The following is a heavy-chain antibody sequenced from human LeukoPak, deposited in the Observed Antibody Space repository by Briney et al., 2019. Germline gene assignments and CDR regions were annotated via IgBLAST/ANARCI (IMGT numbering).Heavy chain of an antibody. J-gene: IGHJ6*03. CDR1: GYTFTGYY. D-gene: IGHD2-2*01. CDR2: IKPNSGGT. V-gene: IGHV1-2*02. Sequence: GASVKVSCKASGYTFTGYYMHWVRQAPGQGLEWMGWIKPNSGGTKYAQKFQGRVTMTRDTSISTAYMELSSLRSEDTAVYYCATGNIGYCSSTSCPKGMDVWGKGTTVTVSS. CDR3: ATGNIGYCSSTSCPKGMDV.